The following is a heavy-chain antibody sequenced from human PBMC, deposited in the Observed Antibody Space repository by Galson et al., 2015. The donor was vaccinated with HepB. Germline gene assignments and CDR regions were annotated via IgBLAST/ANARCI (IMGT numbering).Heavy chain of an antibody. J-gene: IGHJ5*02. Sequence: SLRLSCAAAGFTFGSYGMHWVRQAPGKGLEWVAVIWYDGKDKYYPDSVKGRFTISRDNSKSTLYLQMNSLRVEDTAVYYCARDLFLSSVELPHPWGQGTLLTVSS. D-gene: IGHD3-10*02. V-gene: IGHV3-33*01. CDR3: ARDLFLSSVELPHP. CDR1: GFTFGSYG. CDR2: IWYDGKDK.